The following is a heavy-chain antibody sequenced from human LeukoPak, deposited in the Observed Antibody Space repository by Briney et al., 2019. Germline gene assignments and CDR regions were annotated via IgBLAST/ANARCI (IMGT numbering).Heavy chain of an antibody. CDR1: GYTCIGYY. CDR3: ARGTLIGSTWVLDY. J-gene: IGHJ4*02. V-gene: IGHV1-2*02. Sequence: ASVKDSCKASGYTCIGYYMQWVRQATGQELEWMGWINPNSGGTKYAQKFQGRVSMTRDTSISTAYMELSRLISDDTAVYYGARGTLIGSTWVLDYWDQGTRNTVSS. CDR2: INPNSGGT. D-gene: IGHD6-13*01.